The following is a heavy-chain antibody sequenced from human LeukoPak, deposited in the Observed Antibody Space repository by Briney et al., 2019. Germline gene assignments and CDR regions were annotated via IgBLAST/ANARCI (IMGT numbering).Heavy chain of an antibody. J-gene: IGHJ4*02. CDR2: IRGKTDGGTT. CDR1: GFTFSNAW. V-gene: IGHV3-15*01. Sequence: GGSLRLSCAASGFTFSNAWMTWVRQAPGKGLEWVGRIRGKTDGGTTDYGAPVKGRFTISRDDSKNTLYLQMTSLKTEDTAVYYCILAAAGPAYWGQGTLVTVSS. D-gene: IGHD6-13*01. CDR3: ILAAAGPAY.